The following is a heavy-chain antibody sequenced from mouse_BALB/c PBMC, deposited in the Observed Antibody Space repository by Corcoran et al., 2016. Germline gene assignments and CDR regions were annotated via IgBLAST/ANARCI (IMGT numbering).Heavy chain of an antibody. J-gene: IGHJ4*01. V-gene: IGHV9-3-1*01. CDR3: AREPYALDY. CDR2: INTYTGEP. CDR1: GYTFTNYG. Sequence: QIQLVQSGPELKKPGETVKISCKASGYTFTNYGMNWVKQAPGKGLKWMGWINTYTGEPTFADDFKGRFAFSLETSASTTYLQINNLKNEDTATYFCAREPYALDYWGQGTSVTVSS.